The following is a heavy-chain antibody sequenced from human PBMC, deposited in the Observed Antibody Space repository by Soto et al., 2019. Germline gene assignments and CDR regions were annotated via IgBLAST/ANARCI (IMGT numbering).Heavy chain of an antibody. J-gene: IGHJ4*02. V-gene: IGHV3-30-3*01. CDR3: ASRSSGYYYTPFDY. CDR1: GFTISSYA. Sequence: QVQLVESGGGVVQPGRSLRLSCAASGFTISSYAMHWVRQAPGKGLEWVAVISYDGSNKYYADSVKGRFTISRDNSKNTLYLQMNSLRAEDTAVYYCASRSSGYYYTPFDYWGQGTLVTVSS. D-gene: IGHD3-22*01. CDR2: ISYDGSNK.